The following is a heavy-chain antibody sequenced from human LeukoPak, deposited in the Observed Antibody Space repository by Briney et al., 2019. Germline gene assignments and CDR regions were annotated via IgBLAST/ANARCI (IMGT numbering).Heavy chain of an antibody. CDR3: ARAYYGSGSYSGSSFDY. D-gene: IGHD3-10*01. CDR2: IIPILGIA. CDR1: GGTFSSYT. Sequence: SVKVSCKASGGTFSSYTISWVRQAPGQGLEWMGRIIPILGIANYAQKFQGRVTITADKSTSTAYMELSSLRSEDAAVYYCARAYYGSGSYSGSSFDYWGQGTLVTVSS. V-gene: IGHV1-69*02. J-gene: IGHJ4*02.